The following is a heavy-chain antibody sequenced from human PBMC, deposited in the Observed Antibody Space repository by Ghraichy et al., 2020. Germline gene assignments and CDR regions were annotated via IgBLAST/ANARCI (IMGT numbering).Heavy chain of an antibody. V-gene: IGHV6-1*01. Sequence: SQTLSLTCAISGDSVSSNSAAWNWFRQSPSRGLEWLGRTYYRSKWFNDYAVSVKSRIIINPDTSKNQFSLQLKSVTPEDTAVYYCSRNRDILPYYYGMDVWGPGTTVTVSS. D-gene: IGHD3-9*01. CDR3: SRNRDILPYYYGMDV. J-gene: IGHJ6*02. CDR1: GDSVSSNSAA. CDR2: TYYRSKWFN.